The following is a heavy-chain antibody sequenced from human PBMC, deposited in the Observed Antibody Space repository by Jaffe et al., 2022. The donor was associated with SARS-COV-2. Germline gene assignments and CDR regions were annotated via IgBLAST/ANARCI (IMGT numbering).Heavy chain of an antibody. D-gene: IGHD3-9*01. CDR2: IYTSGST. CDR3: ARGGDDILTGTPSV. V-gene: IGHV4-4*07. Sequence: QVQLQESGPGLVKPSETLSLTCTVSGGSISSYYWSWIRQPAGKGLEWIGRIYTSGSTNYNPSLKSRVTMSVDTSKNQFSLKLSSVTAADTAVYYCARGGDDILTGTPSVWGQGTLVTVSS. J-gene: IGHJ4*02. CDR1: GGSISSYY.